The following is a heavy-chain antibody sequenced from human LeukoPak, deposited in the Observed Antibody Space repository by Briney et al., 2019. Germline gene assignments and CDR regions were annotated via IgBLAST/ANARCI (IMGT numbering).Heavy chain of an antibody. CDR1: GGSVNDRSYY. V-gene: IGHV4-39*01. D-gene: IGHD3-10*01. CDR3: ARLWFGAYYFDY. J-gene: IGHJ4*02. CDR2: IFYSGST. Sequence: SETLSLTCTVAGGSVNDRSYYWGWIRQPPGKGLAWIGNIFYSGSTYYNPSLKSRVTISVDTSRSQFSLKLNSVTAADTAVYYCARLWFGAYYFDYWGQGTLVTVSS.